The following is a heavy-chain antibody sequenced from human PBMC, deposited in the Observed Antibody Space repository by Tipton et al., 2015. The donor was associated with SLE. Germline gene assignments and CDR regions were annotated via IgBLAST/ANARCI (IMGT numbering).Heavy chain of an antibody. CDR3: ARITSNGYYYGAFDF. CDR2: IYPGDSDT. V-gene: IGHV5-51*03. J-gene: IGHJ3*01. D-gene: IGHD3-22*01. CDR1: GYRFTTYW. Sequence: QLVQSGAEVKKPGESLKISCKASGYRFTTYWIGWVRQMPGKGLEWMGIIYPGDSDTRYSPSFQGHVTISADKSITTAFLQGNSTKASDTAMYYCARITSNGYYYGAFDFWGQGTMVTVSS.